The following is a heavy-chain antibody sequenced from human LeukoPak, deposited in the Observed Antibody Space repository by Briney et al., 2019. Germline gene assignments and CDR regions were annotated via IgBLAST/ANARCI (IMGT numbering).Heavy chain of an antibody. V-gene: IGHV1-2*06. CDR1: GYTFTGYY. CDR2: INPNSGGT. J-gene: IGHJ3*02. D-gene: IGHD1-26*01. CDR3: AREPFIVGATKEAFDI. Sequence: ASVKVSCKASGYTFTGYYMHRVRQAPGQGLEWMGRINPNSGGTNYAQKFQGRVTMTRDTSISTAYMELSRLRSDDTAVYYCAREPFIVGATKEAFDIWGQGTMVTVSS.